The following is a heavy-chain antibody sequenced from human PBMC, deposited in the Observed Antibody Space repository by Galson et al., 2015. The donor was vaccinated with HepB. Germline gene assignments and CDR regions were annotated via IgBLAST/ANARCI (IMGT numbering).Heavy chain of an antibody. J-gene: IGHJ3*02. Sequence: SLRLSCAASGFTFSSYAMSWVRQAPGKGLEWVSTISDSGGSTYYADSVKGRFTISRDNSKNTLYMQLKSLRAEDTAVYYCAKGGHPNAFDIWGQGTMVTVSS. V-gene: IGHV3-23*01. CDR1: GFTFSSYA. CDR2: ISDSGGST. CDR3: AKGGHPNAFDI.